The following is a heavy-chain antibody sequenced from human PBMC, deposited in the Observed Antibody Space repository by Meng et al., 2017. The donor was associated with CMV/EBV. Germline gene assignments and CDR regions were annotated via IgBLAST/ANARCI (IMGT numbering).Heavy chain of an antibody. D-gene: IGHD3-3*01. V-gene: IGHV3-48*03. Sequence: GESLKISCAASGFTFSSYEMNWVRQAPGKGLEWVSYISSSGSTIYYADSVKGRFTISRDNAKNSLYLQMNSLRAEDTAVYYCARDNIRLITIDYYYYYGMDGWGQGNTVTVSS. J-gene: IGHJ6*02. CDR3: ARDNIRLITIDYYYYYGMDG. CDR1: GFTFSSYE. CDR2: ISSSGSTI.